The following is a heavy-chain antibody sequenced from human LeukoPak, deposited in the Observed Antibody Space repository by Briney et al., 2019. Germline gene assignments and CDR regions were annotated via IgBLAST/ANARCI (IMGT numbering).Heavy chain of an antibody. J-gene: IGHJ6*04. V-gene: IGHV3-7*03. D-gene: IGHD3-3*01. CDR3: ARDKVTGFGYGMDV. Sequence: GGSLRLSCAASGFTPSVVWMSCVREAPGEGVEWVANIKQDGSEKYYVDSVKGRSTISRDNAKNSLYLQMNSLRAEDTAVYYCARDKVTGFGYGMDVWGKGPTVTVSS. CDR2: IKQDGSEK. CDR1: GFTPSVVW.